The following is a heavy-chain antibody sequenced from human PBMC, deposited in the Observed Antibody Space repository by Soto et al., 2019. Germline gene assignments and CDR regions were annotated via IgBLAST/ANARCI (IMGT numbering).Heavy chain of an antibody. CDR1: GYSFTGYY. CDR3: DRAERGGMDV. CDR2: INPNSGGT. D-gene: IGHD1-1*01. V-gene: IGHV1-2*04. J-gene: IGHJ6*02. Sequence: QVQLVQSGAEVKKPGASVKVSCKASGYSFTGYYMHSVRQAPGQGLEWMGWINPNSGGTNYAQKFQGCVTMTRDTSISTAYMELSGLRSDDTAVYSRDRAERGGMDVWGQGTTVTVSS.